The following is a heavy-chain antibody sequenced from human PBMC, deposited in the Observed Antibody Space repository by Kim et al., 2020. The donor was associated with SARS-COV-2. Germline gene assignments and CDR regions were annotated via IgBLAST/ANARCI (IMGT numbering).Heavy chain of an antibody. D-gene: IGHD6-25*01. J-gene: IGHJ5*02. Sequence: YTPSLKSRVPISVDTSKNQFSLKLSSVTAADTAVDYCARVSTAARGWFDPWGQGTLVTVSS. V-gene: IGHV4-59*01. CDR3: ARVSTAARGWFDP.